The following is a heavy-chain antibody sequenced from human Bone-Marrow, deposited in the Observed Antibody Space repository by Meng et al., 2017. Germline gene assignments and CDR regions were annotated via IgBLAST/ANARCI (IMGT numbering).Heavy chain of an antibody. Sequence: GESLKISCQGSGYTFASYWIAWVRQMPGKGLEWMGIIYPGDSDNRYSPSFQGQVTISADKSISTAYLQWGSLKASDTAIYYCAKWGGFGDRRGFDYWGQGTLVTVSS. D-gene: IGHD3-10*01. J-gene: IGHJ4*02. V-gene: IGHV5-51*01. CDR3: AKWGGFGDRRGFDY. CDR2: IYPGDSDN. CDR1: GYTFASYW.